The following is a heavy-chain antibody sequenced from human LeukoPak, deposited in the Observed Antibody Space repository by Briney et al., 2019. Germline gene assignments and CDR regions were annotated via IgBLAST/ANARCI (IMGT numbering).Heavy chain of an antibody. CDR2: ISGSGGST. CDR3: ARDRTPRQGSGWYRGNDAFDI. D-gene: IGHD6-19*01. V-gene: IGHV3-23*01. J-gene: IGHJ3*02. CDR1: GFTFSSYA. Sequence: GGSLRLSCAASGFTFSSYAMSWVRQAPGKGLEWVSAISGSGGSTYYADTVRGRFTISRDNSKNTLYLQMNSLRAEDTAVYYCARDRTPRQGSGWYRGNDAFDIWGQGTMVTVSS.